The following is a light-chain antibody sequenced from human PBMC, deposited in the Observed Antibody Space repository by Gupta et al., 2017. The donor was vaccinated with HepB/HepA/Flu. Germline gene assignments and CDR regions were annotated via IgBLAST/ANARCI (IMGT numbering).Light chain of an antibody. V-gene: IGKV4-1*01. CDR3: QQYSSKPRT. CDR1: QIVLYSSNNKNY. J-gene: IGKJ1*01. Sequence: DIVMTQSPDSLAVSLGARATINCKSSQIVLYSSNNKNYLAWYQQKPGQPPKLPIYWAFTRESGVPDRFRGRGSGTXFTRTIXSLTAEDVAVSYCQQYSSKPRTFGXGTKVEIQ. CDR2: WAF.